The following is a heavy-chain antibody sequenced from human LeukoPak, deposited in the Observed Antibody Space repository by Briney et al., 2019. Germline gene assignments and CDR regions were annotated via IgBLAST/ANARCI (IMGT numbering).Heavy chain of an antibody. CDR2: IRGSGGST. CDR1: GFTFSSYG. CDR3: ARDRLHYGEYEKTLDY. V-gene: IGHV3-23*01. J-gene: IGHJ4*02. D-gene: IGHD4-17*01. Sequence: PGGSLRLSCAASGFTFSSYGMSWVGQAPGKGLEWVSAIRGSGGSTYYADSVKGRFTISRDNSKNTLYLQMNSLRAEDTAVYYCARDRLHYGEYEKTLDYWGQGTLVTVSS.